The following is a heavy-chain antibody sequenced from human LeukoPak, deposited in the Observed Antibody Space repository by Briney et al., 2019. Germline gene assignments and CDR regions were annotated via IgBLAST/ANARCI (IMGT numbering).Heavy chain of an antibody. CDR2: IYYSGST. CDR3: ARESCSGGSCPIDY. Sequence: SETLSLTCTVSGGSISSYYWSWIRQPPGKGLEWIGYIYYSGSTNYNPSLKSRVTISVDTSKNQFSLKLSSVTAADTAVYYCARESCSGGSCPIDYWGQGTLVTVSS. J-gene: IGHJ4*02. V-gene: IGHV4-59*01. D-gene: IGHD2-15*01. CDR1: GGSISSYY.